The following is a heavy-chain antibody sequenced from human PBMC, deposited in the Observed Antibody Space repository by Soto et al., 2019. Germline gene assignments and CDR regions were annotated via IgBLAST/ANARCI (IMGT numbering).Heavy chain of an antibody. Sequence: EVQLVESGGGLVKPGGSLRLSCAASGFTVTNAWMSWVRQAPGKGLEWVGRIKGKTEGGTTDYAAPVRGRSTMSRDDSRNTLYLQMNSLKTEDTAVYYCTTVPSGMRAPGGWGQGTLVTVSS. D-gene: IGHD3-3*01. CDR3: TTVPSGMRAPGG. J-gene: IGHJ4*02. CDR1: GFTVTNAW. V-gene: IGHV3-15*01. CDR2: IKGKTEGGTT.